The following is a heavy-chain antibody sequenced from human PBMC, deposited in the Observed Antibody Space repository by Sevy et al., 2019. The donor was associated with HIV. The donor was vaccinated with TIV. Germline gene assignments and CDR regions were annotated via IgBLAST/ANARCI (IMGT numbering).Heavy chain of an antibody. CDR2: IYYSGST. J-gene: IGHJ5*02. CDR3: ARGQQLVRWFDP. Sequence: SETLSLTCTVSGGSISSYYWSWIRQPPGKGLEWIGYIYYSGSTNYNPSLKSRVTISVDTSKNQFSLKLRSVTAADTAVYYCARGQQLVRWFDPWGHGTLVTVSS. CDR1: GGSISSYY. D-gene: IGHD6-6*01. V-gene: IGHV4-59*13.